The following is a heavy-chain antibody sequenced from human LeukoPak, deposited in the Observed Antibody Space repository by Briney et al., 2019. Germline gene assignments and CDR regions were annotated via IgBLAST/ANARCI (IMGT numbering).Heavy chain of an antibody. Sequence: GASVKVSCKASGYTFTSYGISWVRQAPGQGLEWMGWISAYNGNTNYAQKLQGRVAMTTDTSTGTAYMELRSLRSDDTAVYYCARTSWELNWFDPWGQGTLVTVSS. J-gene: IGHJ5*02. V-gene: IGHV1-18*01. CDR1: GYTFTSYG. CDR3: ARTSWELNWFDP. D-gene: IGHD1-26*01. CDR2: ISAYNGNT.